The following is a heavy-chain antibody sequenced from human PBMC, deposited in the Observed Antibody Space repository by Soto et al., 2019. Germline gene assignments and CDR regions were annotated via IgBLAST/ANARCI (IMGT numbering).Heavy chain of an antibody. Sequence: SETLSLTCAVYGGSFSGYYWSWIRQPPGTGLEWIGEINHSGSSNYNPSLTSRVTISVDTSKNQFSLTLSSVTAADTAVYYCASRGYSGYDHDYWGQGTLVTVSS. D-gene: IGHD5-12*01. CDR3: ASRGYSGYDHDY. CDR2: INHSGSS. CDR1: GGSFSGYY. J-gene: IGHJ4*02. V-gene: IGHV4-34*01.